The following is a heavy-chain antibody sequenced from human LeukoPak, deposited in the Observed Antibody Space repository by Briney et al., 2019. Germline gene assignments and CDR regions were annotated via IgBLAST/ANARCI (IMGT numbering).Heavy chain of an antibody. CDR1: GFTFDDYG. CDR3: ARNASFSGISAFDI. D-gene: IGHD2-2*01. Sequence: PGGSLRLSCAASGFTFDDYGTSWVRQAPGKGLEWVSGINRNGGSIGYADSVKGRFTIFRDNAKNSLYLQMNSLRAEDTALYYCARNASFSGISAFDIWGQGTMVTVSS. CDR2: INRNGGSI. J-gene: IGHJ3*02. V-gene: IGHV3-20*04.